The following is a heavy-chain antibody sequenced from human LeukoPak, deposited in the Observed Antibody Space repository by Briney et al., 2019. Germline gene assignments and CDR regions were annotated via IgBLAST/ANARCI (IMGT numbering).Heavy chain of an antibody. D-gene: IGHD3-22*01. CDR2: ISGSGDII. CDR3: AKGRVGHSPGYYYGNDAFDI. V-gene: IGHV3-23*01. J-gene: IGHJ3*02. CDR1: GFTFSSHA. Sequence: PGGSLRLSCAASGFTFSSHAMTWVRQAPGKGLEWGSTISGSGDIIYYADSVKGRFTISRDNPKNTLYLQMNSLRAEDTAVYYCAKGRVGHSPGYYYGNDAFDIWGQGTMVTVSS.